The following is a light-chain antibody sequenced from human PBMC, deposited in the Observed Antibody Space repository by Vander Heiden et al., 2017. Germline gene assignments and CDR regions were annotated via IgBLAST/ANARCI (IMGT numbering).Light chain of an antibody. CDR2: EDS. CDR3: CSYAGGSRWV. Sequence: QSALTQPASVSGSPGQSITIPCTGTSRDVGRYELVSWYQQHPGKAPKLLIYEDSKWPSGASYRFSGSKSGNTASLTISGLQAADEADYYCCSYAGGSRWVLGGGTGLTVL. V-gene: IGLV2-23*01. J-gene: IGLJ3*02. CDR1: SRDVGRYEL.